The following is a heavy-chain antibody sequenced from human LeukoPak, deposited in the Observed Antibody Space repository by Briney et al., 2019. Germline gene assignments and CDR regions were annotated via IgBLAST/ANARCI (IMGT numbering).Heavy chain of an antibody. CDR3: ASPWGRWFGELIWYFDL. D-gene: IGHD3-10*01. CDR1: GYTCTAYY. V-gene: IGHV1-2*02. Sequence: ASVKVSCKASGYTCTAYYIHWVRQAPGQGLEWMGWINPNSGGTNYAQRFQGRVTMTRDTSITTAYMELSRLRSDDTAVYYCASPWGRWFGELIWYFDLWGRGTLVTVSS. J-gene: IGHJ2*01. CDR2: INPNSGGT.